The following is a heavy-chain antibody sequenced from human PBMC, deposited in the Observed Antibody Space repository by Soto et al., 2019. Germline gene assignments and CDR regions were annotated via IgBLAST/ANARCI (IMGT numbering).Heavy chain of an antibody. CDR2: ISYDGSNK. J-gene: IGHJ4*02. Sequence: GGSLRLSCAASGFTFSSYAMHWVRQAPGKGLEWVAVISYDGSNKYYADSVKGRFTISRDNSKNTLYLQMNSLRAEDTAVYYCARSSGYSSGYGQVCLDYWGQGTLVTVSS. V-gene: IGHV3-30-3*01. CDR1: GFTFSSYA. CDR3: ARSSGYSSGYGQVCLDY. D-gene: IGHD6-19*01.